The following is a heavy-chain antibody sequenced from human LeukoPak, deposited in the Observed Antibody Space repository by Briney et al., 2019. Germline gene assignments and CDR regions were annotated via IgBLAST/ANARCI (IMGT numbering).Heavy chain of an antibody. V-gene: IGHV3-48*03. D-gene: IGHD1-26*01. CDR3: ARGWDRAHPTGFEFDV. J-gene: IGHJ4*02. Sequence: GGSLRLSCAASGFTFSSYEMNWVRQAPGKGLEWVSFISSSGTTINQPDSVKGRFTISRDNAKNSVHLQMDNLRVEDTAVYYCARGWDRAHPTGFEFDVWGQGTLVNVPS. CDR2: ISSSGTTI. CDR1: GFTFSSYE.